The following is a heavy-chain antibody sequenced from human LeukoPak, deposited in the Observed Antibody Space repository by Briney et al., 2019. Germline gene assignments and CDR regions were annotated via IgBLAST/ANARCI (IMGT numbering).Heavy chain of an antibody. D-gene: IGHD2-21*02. J-gene: IGHJ4*02. Sequence: GGSLRLSCAVSRFSLSRNAMTWVRQAPGKGLQWISSISISGDATDYEDSVKGRFTIYRDISKNTLYLQMNSLRAEDTAVYYCAGTTCGGDCYSEYWGQGTQVTVSP. V-gene: IGHV3-23*01. CDR3: AGTTCGGDCYSEY. CDR1: RFSLSRNA. CDR2: ISISGDAT.